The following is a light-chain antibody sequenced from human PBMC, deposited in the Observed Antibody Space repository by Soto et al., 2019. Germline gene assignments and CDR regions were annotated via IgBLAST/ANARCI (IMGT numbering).Light chain of an antibody. J-gene: IGKJ4*01. Sequence: DIPMYQSPSSVSASVGDRVTISCGASQTSTRYLKWYQQKPGKAPKLLIYAASSLQSGVPSRFSGSGSGTDFTLTISSLQPEDFATYYCQQANSFPLTFGGGTKVDI. CDR3: QQANSFPLT. CDR2: AAS. V-gene: IGKV1-12*01. CDR1: QTSTRY.